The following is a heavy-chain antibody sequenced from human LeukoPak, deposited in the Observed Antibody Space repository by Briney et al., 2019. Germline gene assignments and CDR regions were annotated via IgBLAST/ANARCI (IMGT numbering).Heavy chain of an antibody. CDR2: ISGSGGST. CDR1: GFTFSSYA. CDR3: AKGALEYYYDSSGYSDY. V-gene: IGHV3-23*01. J-gene: IGHJ4*02. D-gene: IGHD3-22*01. Sequence: GGSLRLSCAASGFTFSSYAMSWVRQAPGKGLEWVSAISGSGGSTYYADSVKGRFTISRDNSKNTLYLQMNSLRAEDTAVYYCAKGALEYYYDSSGYSDYWGQGTLVTVSS.